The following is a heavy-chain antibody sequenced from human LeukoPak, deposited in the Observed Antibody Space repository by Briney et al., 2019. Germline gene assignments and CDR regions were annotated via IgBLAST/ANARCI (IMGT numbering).Heavy chain of an antibody. CDR2: IRSDGST. Sequence: GGSLRLSCATSGFTFSGHWMSWVRQAPGKGLEWVSVIRSDGSTNHADSVKGRFTISRDNSKNTLYLQMNNLRAEDTAMYYCAREMYSGMYNDAFDIWGQGTKVTVSS. D-gene: IGHD1-26*01. V-gene: IGHV3-53*01. CDR3: AREMYSGMYNDAFDI. J-gene: IGHJ3*02. CDR1: GFTFSGHW.